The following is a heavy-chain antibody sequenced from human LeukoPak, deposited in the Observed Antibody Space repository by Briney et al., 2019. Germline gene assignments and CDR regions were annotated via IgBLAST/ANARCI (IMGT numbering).Heavy chain of an antibody. Sequence: SGGSLRLSCAASGFTFSTYAMHWVRQAPGKGLEWVTVISYDGSNEYYADSVKGRFTISRDNSKNTLYLQMSSLRAEDTAVYYCARVRTSYYYYYGMDVWGQGTTVAVSS. CDR2: ISYDGSNE. V-gene: IGHV3-30-3*01. CDR1: GFTFSTYA. D-gene: IGHD1-14*01. J-gene: IGHJ6*02. CDR3: ARVRTSYYYYYGMDV.